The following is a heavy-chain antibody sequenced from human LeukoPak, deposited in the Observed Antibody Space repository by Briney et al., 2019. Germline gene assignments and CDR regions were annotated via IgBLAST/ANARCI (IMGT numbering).Heavy chain of an antibody. CDR1: GYTFTSYG. CDR3: ARADLYYGSGSYPFDY. Sequence: ASVKVSFKASGYTFTSYGISWVRQAPGQGLEWMGWISAYNGNTNYAQKLQGRVTMTTDTSTSTAYMELRSLRSDDTAVYYCARADLYYGSGSYPFDYWGQGTLVTVSS. D-gene: IGHD3-10*01. J-gene: IGHJ4*02. CDR2: ISAYNGNT. V-gene: IGHV1-18*01.